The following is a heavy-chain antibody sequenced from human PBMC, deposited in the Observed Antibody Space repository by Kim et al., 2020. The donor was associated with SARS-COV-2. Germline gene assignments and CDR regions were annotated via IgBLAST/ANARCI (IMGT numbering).Heavy chain of an antibody. Sequence: GGSLRLSCAASGFTFSSYWMSWVRQAPGKGLEWVANIKQDGSEKYYVGSVKGRFTISRDNAKNSLYLQMNSLRAEDTAVYYCTRLGGASWYFDLWGRGTLVTVSS. CDR1: GFTFSSYW. V-gene: IGHV3-7*05. D-gene: IGHD1-26*01. CDR2: IKQDGSEK. CDR3: TRLGGASWYFDL. J-gene: IGHJ2*01.